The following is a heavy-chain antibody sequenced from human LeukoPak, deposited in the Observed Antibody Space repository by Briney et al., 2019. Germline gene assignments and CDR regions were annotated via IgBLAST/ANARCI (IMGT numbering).Heavy chain of an antibody. CDR2: IYYSGST. Sequence: SETLSLTCTVSGGSISNYYWSWIRQPPGKGLERIGYIYYSGSTNYNPSLKSRVTISVDTSKNQFSLKLSSVTAADTAVYYCARVGGTNYYYYGMDVWGQGTTVTVSS. CDR1: GGSISNYY. CDR3: ARVGGTNYYYYGMDV. V-gene: IGHV4-59*01. J-gene: IGHJ6*02. D-gene: IGHD1-26*01.